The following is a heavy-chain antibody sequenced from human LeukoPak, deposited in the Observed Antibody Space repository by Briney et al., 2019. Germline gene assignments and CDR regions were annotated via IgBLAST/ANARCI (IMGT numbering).Heavy chain of an antibody. Sequence: GGSLRLSCAASGFTFSSYAMSWVRQAPGKGLEWVSAISGSGGSTYYADSVQGRFTISRDNSKSTLYLQMKTLRAEDTAVYYCAKDVAVDIRGYHYGMDVWGKGTTVTVSS. CDR3: AKDVAVDIRGYHYGMDV. V-gene: IGHV3-23*01. J-gene: IGHJ6*04. CDR1: GFTFSSYA. D-gene: IGHD5-12*01. CDR2: ISGSGGST.